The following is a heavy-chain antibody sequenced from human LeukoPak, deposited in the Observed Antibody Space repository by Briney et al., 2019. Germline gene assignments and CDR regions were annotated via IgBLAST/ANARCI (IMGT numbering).Heavy chain of an antibody. CDR2: IYYSGST. CDR3: ARASKAAAGDY. J-gene: IGHJ4*02. D-gene: IGHD6-13*01. CDR1: GGSISSSSYY. Sequence: SETLSLTCTVSGGSISSSSYYWGWIRQPPGKGLEWIGIIYYSGSTYYNPSLKSRVTVSVDKSKNQVFLKLSSVTAADTAVYYCARASKAAAGDYWGQGTLVTVSS. V-gene: IGHV4-39*07.